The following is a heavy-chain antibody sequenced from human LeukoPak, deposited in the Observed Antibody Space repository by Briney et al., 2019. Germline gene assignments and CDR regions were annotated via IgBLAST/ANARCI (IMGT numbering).Heavy chain of an antibody. J-gene: IGHJ4*02. V-gene: IGHV1-18*01. CDR2: ISAYNGNT. CDR3: ARDITIFGVVTTFDY. Sequence: ASVKVSCKASGYTFTSYGISWVRQAPGQGLEWVGWISAYNGNTNYAQKLQGRVTMTTDTSTSTAYMGLRSLRSDDTAVYSCARDITIFGVVTTFDYWGQGTLVTVSS. CDR1: GYTFTSYG. D-gene: IGHD3-3*01.